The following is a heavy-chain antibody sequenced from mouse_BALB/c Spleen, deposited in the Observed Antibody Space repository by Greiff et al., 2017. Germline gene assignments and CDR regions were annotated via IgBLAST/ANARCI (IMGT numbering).Heavy chain of an antibody. V-gene: IGHV5-6-3*01. J-gene: IGHJ2*01. CDR1: GFTFSSYG. D-gene: IGHD1-1*01. CDR3: ARDTTVVAPGHFDY. CDR2: INSNGGST. Sequence: EVKLVESGGGLVQPGGSLKLSCAASGFTFSSYGMSWVRQTPDKRLELVATINSNGGSTYYPDSVKGRFTISRDNAKNTLYLQMSSLKSEDTAMYYCARDTTVVAPGHFDYWGQGTTLTVAS.